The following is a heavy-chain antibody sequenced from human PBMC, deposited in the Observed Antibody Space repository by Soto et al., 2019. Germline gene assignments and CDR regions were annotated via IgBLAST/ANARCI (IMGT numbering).Heavy chain of an antibody. V-gene: IGHV3-15*05. CDR1: GFNFSNGW. J-gene: IGHJ4*02. D-gene: IGHD1-26*01. CDR3: STDEWE. Sequence: ELQLVESGGGLVKPGGSLRLSCAASGFNFSNGWMSWVRQAPGKGLEWVGRIKSKIHSGTTDYAAHVKGRFTISRDDSKDALYLVMHSLQTDDTAVYYCSTDEWEWGQGTLVTVSS. CDR2: IKSKIHSGTT.